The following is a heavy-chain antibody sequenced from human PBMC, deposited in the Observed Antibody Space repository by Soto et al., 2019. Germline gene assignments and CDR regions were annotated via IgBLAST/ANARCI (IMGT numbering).Heavy chain of an antibody. D-gene: IGHD6-13*01. J-gene: IGHJ6*02. CDR2: IYPGDSDT. V-gene: IGHV5-51*01. CDR3: ARLPIAAVNYYYYGMDV. CDR1: GYSFTSYW. Sequence: PGESLKISCKGSGYSFTSYWIGWVRQMPGKGLEWMGIIYPGDSDTRYSPSFQGQVTISADKSISTAYLQWSSLKASDTAMYYCARLPIAAVNYYYYGMDVWGQGTTVTVSS.